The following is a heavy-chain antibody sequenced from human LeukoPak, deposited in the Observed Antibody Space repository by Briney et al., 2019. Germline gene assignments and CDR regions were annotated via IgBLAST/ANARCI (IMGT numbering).Heavy chain of an antibody. Sequence: ASVKVSCKASGYMFTGYYMHWVRQAPGQGLEWMGWVNPNSGGTNYAQKFQVRVTMTRDPSISTAYMELSSLRSAHPAVYYCARGYCSGDCFTLFAYWGQGTLVTVS. CDR3: ARGYCSGDCFTLFAY. CDR2: VNPNSGGT. CDR1: GYMFTGYY. J-gene: IGHJ4*02. V-gene: IGHV1-2*02. D-gene: IGHD2-21*02.